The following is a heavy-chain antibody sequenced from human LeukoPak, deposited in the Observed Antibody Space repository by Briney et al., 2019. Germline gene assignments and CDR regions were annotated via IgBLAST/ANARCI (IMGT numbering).Heavy chain of an antibody. CDR2: ISSSGSTI. D-gene: IGHD4-17*01. V-gene: IGHV3-48*03. CDR3: AKAGYGDYLNNWFDP. J-gene: IGHJ5*02. Sequence: PGGSLRLSCAASGFTFSSYEMNWVRQAPGKGLEWVSYISSSGSTIYYADSVKGRFTISRDNAKNSLYLQMNSLRAEDTAVYYCAKAGYGDYLNNWFDPWGQGTLVTVSS. CDR1: GFTFSSYE.